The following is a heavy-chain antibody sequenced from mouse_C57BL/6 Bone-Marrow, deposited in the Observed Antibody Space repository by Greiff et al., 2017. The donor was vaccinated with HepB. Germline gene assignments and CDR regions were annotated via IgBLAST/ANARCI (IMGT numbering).Heavy chain of an antibody. CDR1: GFTFSSYA. D-gene: IGHD1-1*01. J-gene: IGHJ2*01. CDR2: ISDGGSYT. V-gene: IGHV5-4*03. CDR3: ARGPTWRYYFDY. Sequence: EVKLVESGGGLVKPGGSLKLSCAASGFTFSSYAMSWVRQTPEKRLEWVATISDGGSYTYYPDNVKGRFTISRDNAKNNLYLQMSHLKSEDTAMYYCARGPTWRYYFDYWGQGTTLTVSS.